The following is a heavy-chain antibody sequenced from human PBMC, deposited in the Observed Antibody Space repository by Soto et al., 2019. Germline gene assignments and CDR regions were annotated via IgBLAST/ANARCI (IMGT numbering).Heavy chain of an antibody. V-gene: IGHV1-24*01. D-gene: IGHD3-3*01. CDR1: GYTLTELS. CDR3: TRELPYDPPSLENWFDP. CDR2: FDPEDGET. J-gene: IGHJ5*02. Sequence: ASVKVSCKVSGYTLTELSMHWVRQAPGKGLEWMGGFDPEDGETIYAQKYQGRDNMTEDTSTDTAYMELSSLRSEDTAVYYGTRELPYDPPSLENWFDPWGQGTLVTVSS.